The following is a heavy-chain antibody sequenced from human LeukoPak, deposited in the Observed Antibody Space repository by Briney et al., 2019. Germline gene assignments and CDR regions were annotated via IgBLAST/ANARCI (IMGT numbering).Heavy chain of an antibody. V-gene: IGHV3-11*01. CDR1: GFMFSDYC. CDR3: ARAVASGWYEYYFDY. D-gene: IGHD6-19*01. Sequence: KSGGSLRLSCAASGFMFSDYCMSWIRQAPGKGLEWVSYISSGGSTIYYADSVKGRFTISRDNAKNSLYLQMNSLRAEDTAVYYCARAVASGWYEYYFDYWGEGTLVTVSS. CDR2: ISSGGSTI. J-gene: IGHJ4*02.